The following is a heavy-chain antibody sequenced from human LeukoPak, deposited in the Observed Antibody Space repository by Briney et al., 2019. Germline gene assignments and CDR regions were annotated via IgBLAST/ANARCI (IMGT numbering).Heavy chain of an antibody. CDR1: GFTFDDYA. D-gene: IGHD2-15*01. Sequence: GRSLRLSCAASGFTFDDYAMHWVRQAPGKGLEWVSGISWNSGSIGYADSVKGRFTISRDNAKNSLYLQMNSLRAEDTAVYYCAKDKGLGYCSGGSCYTSYYYGMDVWGKGTTVTVSS. CDR3: AKDKGLGYCSGGSCYTSYYYGMDV. J-gene: IGHJ6*04. V-gene: IGHV3-9*01. CDR2: ISWNSGSI.